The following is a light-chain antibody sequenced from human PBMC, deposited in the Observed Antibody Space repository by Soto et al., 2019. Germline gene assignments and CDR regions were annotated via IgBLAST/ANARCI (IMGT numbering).Light chain of an antibody. CDR3: QAYDSSLSGVV. J-gene: IGLJ2*01. Sequence: QLVLTQPPSVSGAPGQRVTISCTGSSSNIGAGYDVHWYQQLPGTAPKLLIHGNSNRPSGVPDRFSGSKSGTSASLAITGLQAEDEADYYCQAYDSSLSGVVFGGGTKLTVL. CDR2: GNS. V-gene: IGLV1-40*01. CDR1: SSNIGAGYD.